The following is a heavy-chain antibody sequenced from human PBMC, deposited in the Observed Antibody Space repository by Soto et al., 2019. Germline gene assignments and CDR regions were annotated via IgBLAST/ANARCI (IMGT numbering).Heavy chain of an antibody. Sequence: QVQLVESGGGLVKPGGSLRLSCAASGFTFSDYYMSWIRQAPGKGLEWVSYISSSGSYTKYADSVKGRFTISRDNANNSLYLQMNSLRGEDTAVYYCARGHRRAAMSVDFGYWGQGTLVTVSS. CDR1: GFTFSDYY. CDR3: ARGHRRAAMSVDFGY. J-gene: IGHJ4*02. V-gene: IGHV3-11*05. CDR2: ISSSGSYT. D-gene: IGHD2-2*01.